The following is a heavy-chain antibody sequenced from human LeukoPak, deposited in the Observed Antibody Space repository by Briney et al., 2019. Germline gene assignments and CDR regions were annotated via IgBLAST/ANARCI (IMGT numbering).Heavy chain of an antibody. V-gene: IGHV1-69*04. J-gene: IGHJ6*02. CDR1: GGTCSSYA. CDR3: ARARGSRDGHPMDV. D-gene: IGHD5-24*01. CDR2: ISPILGIA. Sequence: SVKDSCKASGGTCSSYAISWVRQATGQGLEWMGRISPILGIANYAQKSQGRVTITADKSKSTASMELSSLRSEDTAVYYCARARGSRDGHPMDVWGQGTTVTVSS.